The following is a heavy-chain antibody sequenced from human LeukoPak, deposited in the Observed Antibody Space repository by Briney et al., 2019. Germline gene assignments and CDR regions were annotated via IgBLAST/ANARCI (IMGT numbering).Heavy chain of an antibody. CDR3: ARVRVTYYYDSSGYYGDY. CDR2: ISAYNGNT. J-gene: IGHJ4*02. D-gene: IGHD3-22*01. V-gene: IGHV1-18*01. Sequence: ASVKVSCKASGYTFTSYGISWVRQAPGQGLEWMGWISAYNGNTNYAQKLQGRVTMTTDTSTSTAYMELRSLRSDDTAVYYCARVRVTYYYDSSGYYGDYWGQGTLVTVSS. CDR1: GYTFTSYG.